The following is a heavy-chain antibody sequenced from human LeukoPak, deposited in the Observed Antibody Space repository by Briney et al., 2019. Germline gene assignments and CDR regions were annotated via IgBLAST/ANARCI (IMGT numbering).Heavy chain of an antibody. Sequence: GASVKVSCKASGYAFTSYYMHWVRQAPGQGLEWMGIINPSGGSTSYAQKFQGRVTMTRDTSTSTVYMELSSLRSEDTAVYYCARLPVPPGPDDYWGQGTLVTVSS. J-gene: IGHJ4*02. CDR1: GYAFTSYY. CDR3: ARLPVPPGPDDY. CDR2: INPSGGST. V-gene: IGHV1-46*01. D-gene: IGHD6-6*01.